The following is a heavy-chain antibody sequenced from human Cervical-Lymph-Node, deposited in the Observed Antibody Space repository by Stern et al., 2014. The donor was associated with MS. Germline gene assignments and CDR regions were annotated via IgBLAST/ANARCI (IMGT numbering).Heavy chain of an antibody. J-gene: IGHJ4*02. CDR1: GFTVSSNY. CDR2: TYSRGNT. D-gene: IGHD1-26*01. Sequence: EGQLVESGGDLVQPGGSLRISCAASGFTVSSNYMSWVRQAPGTGLECVALTYSRGNTFYADSVRGRFTISRDSSRNTLYLQMNSLRTEDTAVYYCATHPSVGTWGQGTLVTVSS. CDR3: ATHPSVGT. V-gene: IGHV3-66*02.